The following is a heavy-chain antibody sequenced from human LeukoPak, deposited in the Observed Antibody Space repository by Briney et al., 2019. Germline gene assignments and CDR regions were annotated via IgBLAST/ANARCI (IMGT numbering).Heavy chain of an antibody. J-gene: IGHJ3*02. CDR3: ARGPKEVDSSDDAFDI. CDR1: GGSISSYY. Sequence: PSETLSLTCTVFGGSISSYYWSWIRQPPGKGLEWIGYIYYSGSTNYNPSLKSRVTISVDTSKNQFSLKLSSVTAADTAVYYCARGPKEVDSSDDAFDIWGQGTMVTVSS. V-gene: IGHV4-59*01. D-gene: IGHD6-19*01. CDR2: IYYSGST.